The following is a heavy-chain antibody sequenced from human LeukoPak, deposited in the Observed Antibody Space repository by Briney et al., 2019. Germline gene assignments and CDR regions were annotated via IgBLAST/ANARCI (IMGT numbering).Heavy chain of an antibody. CDR2: ISYDGSNK. CDR3: AKDVTIFGVALRGLYYYYGMDV. J-gene: IGHJ6*02. D-gene: IGHD3-3*01. V-gene: IGHV3-30*18. Sequence: PGGSLRLSRAASGFTFSSYGMHWVRQAPGKGLEWVAVISYDGSNKYYADSVKGRFTISRDNSKNTLYLQMNSLRAEDTAVYYCAKDVTIFGVALRGLYYYYGMDVWGQGTTVTVSS. CDR1: GFTFSSYG.